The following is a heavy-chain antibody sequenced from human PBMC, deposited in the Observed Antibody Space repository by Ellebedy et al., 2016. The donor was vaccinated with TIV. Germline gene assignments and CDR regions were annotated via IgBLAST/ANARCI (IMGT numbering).Heavy chain of an antibody. D-gene: IGHD1-1*01. J-gene: IGHJ4*02. CDR3: AKRYRSYFDY. V-gene: IGHV3-30*18. Sequence: PGGSLRLSCAASEFTFNTYGMNWVRQAPGKGLEWVALISSDGSSKSYADSVKGLITISRDNSKNTLYLQMNSLREGDTAVYYCAKRYRSYFDYWGQGTLVTVSS. CDR1: EFTFNTYG. CDR2: ISSDGSSK.